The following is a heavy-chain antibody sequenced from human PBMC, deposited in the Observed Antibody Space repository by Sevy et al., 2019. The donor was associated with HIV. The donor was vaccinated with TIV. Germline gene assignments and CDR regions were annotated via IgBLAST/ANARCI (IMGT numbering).Heavy chain of an antibody. CDR1: GDSINNGDYY. CDR2: IYYTGTT. CDR3: ARTTVTTLSSARNNWFDP. V-gene: IGHV4-31*03. J-gene: IGHJ5*02. D-gene: IGHD4-4*01. Sequence: SETLSLTCTVSGDSINNGDYYWSWIRQHPGKGLEWSGKIYYTGTTYYNPSLRRRLRISVERSENTLSLCLRSVTAADTAVYYCARTTVTTLSSARNNWFDPWGQGTLVTVSS.